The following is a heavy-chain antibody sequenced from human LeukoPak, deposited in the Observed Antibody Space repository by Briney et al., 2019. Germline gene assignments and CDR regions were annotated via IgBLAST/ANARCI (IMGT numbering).Heavy chain of an antibody. Sequence: PSETLSLTCSVSGDSITGYYWGWIRQPPGKGLEWIGNIYYTGNTYYNSSLKSRVTISLDTSKNQFSLKVISVTAADTAAYYCARRYYYDSSGYYASFDYWGQGTLVTVSS. CDR2: IYYTGNT. CDR3: ARRYYYDSSGYYASFDY. V-gene: IGHV4-39*07. CDR1: GDSITGYY. J-gene: IGHJ4*02. D-gene: IGHD3-22*01.